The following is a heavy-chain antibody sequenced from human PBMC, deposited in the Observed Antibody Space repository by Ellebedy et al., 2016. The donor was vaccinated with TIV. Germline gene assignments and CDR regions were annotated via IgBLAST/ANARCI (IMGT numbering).Heavy chain of an antibody. CDR2: IIPIFGTA. Sequence: AASVKVSCKASGGTFSSYAISWVRQAPGQGLEWMGGIIPIFGTANYAQKFQGRVTITADESTSTAYMELRSLRFEDTAVYYCARDFGGSHYELREDYGMDVWGQGTTVTVSS. CDR1: GGTFSSYA. D-gene: IGHD1-26*01. V-gene: IGHV1-69*13. CDR3: ARDFGGSHYELREDYGMDV. J-gene: IGHJ6*02.